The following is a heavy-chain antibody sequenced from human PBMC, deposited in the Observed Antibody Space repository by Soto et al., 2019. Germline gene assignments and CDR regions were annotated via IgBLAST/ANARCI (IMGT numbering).Heavy chain of an antibody. D-gene: IGHD3-3*01. CDR1: GFTFSTYA. CDR2: ISSSGGYA. CDR3: VRDWWSGLGHDAFDI. J-gene: IGHJ3*02. Sequence: EVQLQEYGGGLVQPGGSLRLSCVASGFTFSTYAMSWVRQAPGKGLEWVSLISSSGGYADYADSVKGRFTISRDNSKNTLYLQMNSLGAEDTAVYYCVRDWWSGLGHDAFDIWGQGTMVTVSS. V-gene: IGHV3-23*01.